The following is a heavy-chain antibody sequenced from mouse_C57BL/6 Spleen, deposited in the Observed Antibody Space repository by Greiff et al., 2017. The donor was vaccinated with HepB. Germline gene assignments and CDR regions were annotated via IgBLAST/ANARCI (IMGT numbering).Heavy chain of an antibody. V-gene: IGHV1-26*01. J-gene: IGHJ2*01. D-gene: IGHD3-2*02. Sequence: EVQLQQSGPELVKPGASVKISCKASGYTFTDYYMNWVKQSHGKSLEWIGDINPNNGGTSYNQKFKGKATLTVDKSSSTAYMELRSLTSEDSAVYYCAPLRDYFDYWGQGTTLTVSS. CDR2: INPNNGGT. CDR3: APLRDYFDY. CDR1: GYTFTDYY.